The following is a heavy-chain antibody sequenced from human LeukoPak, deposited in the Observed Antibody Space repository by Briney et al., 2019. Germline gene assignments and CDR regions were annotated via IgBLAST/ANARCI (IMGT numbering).Heavy chain of an antibody. CDR3: ARHIVGAQGVVYAFDI. D-gene: IGHD2-15*01. Sequence: SVKVSCKASRGTFSNYAISWVRQAPGQGLEWMGGIIPIFGTANFAQKLQGRVTMTTDTSTSTAYMELRSLRSDDTAVYYCARHIVGAQGVVYAFDIWGQGTMVTVSS. CDR2: IIPIFGTA. J-gene: IGHJ3*02. CDR1: RGTFSNYA. V-gene: IGHV1-69*05.